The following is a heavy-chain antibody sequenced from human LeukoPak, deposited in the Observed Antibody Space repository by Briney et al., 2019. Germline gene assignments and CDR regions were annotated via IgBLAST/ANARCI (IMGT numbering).Heavy chain of an antibody. Sequence: PGGSLRLSCLASGFTFSSYAMYWVRQAPGKGLEYVSAITSNGGSTYYADSVKGRFTISRDNSKNTLYLQMSSLRAEDTAVYYCVGFRATAGLYWGQGTLVTVSS. CDR3: VGFRATAGLY. CDR1: GFTFSSYA. D-gene: IGHD6-13*01. J-gene: IGHJ4*02. V-gene: IGHV3-64D*06. CDR2: ITSNGGST.